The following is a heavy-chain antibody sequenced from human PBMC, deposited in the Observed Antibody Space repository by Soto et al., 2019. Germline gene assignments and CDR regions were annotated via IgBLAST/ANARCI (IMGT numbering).Heavy chain of an antibody. J-gene: IGHJ4*02. CDR2: INHSGST. CDR3: ARGRVTGTTYDY. D-gene: IGHD1-20*01. V-gene: IGHV4-34*01. Sequence: PSETLSLTCAVCGGSFSCYYWSWIRQPPGKGLEWIGEINHSGSTNYNPSLKSRVTISVDTSKNQFSLKLSSVTAADTAVYYCARGRVTGTTYDYWGQGTLVTVSS. CDR1: GGSFSCYY.